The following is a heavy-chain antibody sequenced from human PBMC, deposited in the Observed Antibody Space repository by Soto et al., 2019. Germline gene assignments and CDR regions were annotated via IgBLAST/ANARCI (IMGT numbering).Heavy chain of an antibody. V-gene: IGHV4-61*03. Sequence: SETLSLTCIVSGDSVTSGSYYWTWLRQPPGKGLEWIGYISYTGRTKYNPSLQSRVTISVDTSKNDFSLNPSSVTAADTAVYFCAREWGLLPYYVMNVWGHGTAVTVSS. CDR2: ISYTGRT. J-gene: IGHJ6*02. CDR3: AREWGLLPYYVMNV. D-gene: IGHD7-27*01. CDR1: GDSVTSGSYY.